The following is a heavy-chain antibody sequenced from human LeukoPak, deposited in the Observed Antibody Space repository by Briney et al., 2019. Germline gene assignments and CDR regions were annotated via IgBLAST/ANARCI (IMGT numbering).Heavy chain of an antibody. CDR1: GFTFSSYA. D-gene: IGHD3-22*01. J-gene: IGHJ4*02. V-gene: IGHV3-23*01. CDR3: AKEKEDYYDSSGFDY. Sequence: GDSLRLSCAASGFTFSSYAMSWVRQAPGKGLEWVSAISGSGGRTHYADSVKGRFTISRDNTKNTLYLQMNSLRAEDTAVYYCAKEKEDYYDSSGFDYWGQGTLVTVSS. CDR2: ISGSGGRT.